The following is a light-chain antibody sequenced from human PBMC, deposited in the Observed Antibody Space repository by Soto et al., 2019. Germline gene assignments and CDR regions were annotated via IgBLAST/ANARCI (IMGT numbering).Light chain of an antibody. CDR2: GPS. CDR1: QSVSYSH. J-gene: IGKJ4*01. CDR3: RHYGSSALT. Sequence: EIVLTQSPGTLSFSPGERGTLSCRASQSVSYSHLAWYQQKPGQAPRLLIYGPSSRATGVPDRFSGSGSGTDLALTISGLEPEDFDVYYCRHYGSSALTFGGGTKVEIK. V-gene: IGKV3-20*01.